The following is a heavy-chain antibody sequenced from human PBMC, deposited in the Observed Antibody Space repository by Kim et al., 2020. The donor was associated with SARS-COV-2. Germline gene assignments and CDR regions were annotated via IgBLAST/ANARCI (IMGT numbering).Heavy chain of an antibody. V-gene: IGHV4-31*03. CDR1: GGSISSGGYY. J-gene: IGHJ3*02. CDR2: IYYSGST. CDR3: ARDKGGPSYYYDSSGYYTDAFDI. D-gene: IGHD3-22*01. Sequence: SETLSLTCTVSGGSISSGGYYWSWIRQHPGKGLEWIGYIYYSGSTYYNPSLKSRVTISVDMSKNQFSLKLSSVTAADTAVYYCARDKGGPSYYYDSSGYYTDAFDIWGQGTMVTVSS.